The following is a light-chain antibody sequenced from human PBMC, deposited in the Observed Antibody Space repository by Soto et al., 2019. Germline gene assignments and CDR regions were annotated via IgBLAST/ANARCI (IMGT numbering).Light chain of an antibody. J-gene: IGLJ2*01. CDR1: TSNIGSNT. CDR3: ATWDASLNGVL. CDR2: SDN. Sequence: QSALTQPPSASGTPGQRVTISCSGRTSNIGSNTVNWYQRLPGAAPKLLIHSDNKRPSGVPDRFSGSKSGTSASLAISGLQSEDEAEYFCATWDASLNGVLFGGGTKLTVL. V-gene: IGLV1-44*01.